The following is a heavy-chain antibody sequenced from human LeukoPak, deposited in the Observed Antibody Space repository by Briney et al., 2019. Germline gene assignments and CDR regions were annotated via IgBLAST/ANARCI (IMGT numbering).Heavy chain of an antibody. CDR1: GGSFSGYY. J-gene: IGHJ4*02. CDR3: ARGGSSGVFDY. Sequence: KPSETLSLTCAVYGGSFSGYYWSWIRQPPGKGLEWIGEINHSGSTNYNPSLKSRVTISVDTSKNQFSLKLSSVTAADTAAYYCARGGSSGVFDYWGQGTLVTVSS. CDR2: INHSGST. V-gene: IGHV4-34*01. D-gene: IGHD1-26*01.